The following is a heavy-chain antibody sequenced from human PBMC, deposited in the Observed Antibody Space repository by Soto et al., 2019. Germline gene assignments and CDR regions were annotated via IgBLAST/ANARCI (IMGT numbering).Heavy chain of an antibody. V-gene: IGHV3-23*01. CDR3: VKAVYLLDFDY. Sequence: EVQLLESGGGLIQPGGSLRLSCAASGFTFSSYAMTWVRQAPGKGLEWVSTISGTGGNTYYADSVKGRFTISRDNSKNTVYLQMNGLRAEDTAVYYCVKAVYLLDFDYWGQGTLVTVSS. CDR2: ISGTGGNT. D-gene: IGHD1-20*01. J-gene: IGHJ4*02. CDR1: GFTFSSYA.